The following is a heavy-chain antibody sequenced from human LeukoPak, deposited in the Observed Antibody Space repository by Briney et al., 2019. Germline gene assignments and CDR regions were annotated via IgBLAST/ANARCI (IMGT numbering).Heavy chain of an antibody. V-gene: IGHV4-59*01. J-gene: IGHJ3*02. CDR3: PRVRLLEWSTYAFDI. CDR1: GGSISSYY. CDR2: IYYSGST. Sequence: AETLSLTCTASGGSISSYYWSWIRQPPGKGLEWIGDIYYSGSTNYNPSLKSRVTISVHPSKNQLSLKLRSVTAADTAVYYCPRVRLLEWSTYAFDIWGQGTMVTVSS. D-gene: IGHD3-3*01.